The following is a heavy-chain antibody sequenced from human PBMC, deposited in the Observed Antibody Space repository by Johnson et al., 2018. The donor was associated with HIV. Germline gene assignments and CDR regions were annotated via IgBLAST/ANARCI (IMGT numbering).Heavy chain of an antibody. J-gene: IGHJ3*02. V-gene: IGHV3-30*02. CDR3: AREGSGSYQI. CDR2: IWYDGSNK. D-gene: IGHD1-26*01. CDR1: GFIFSSYG. Sequence: QVQLVESGGGLVQPGWSLRLSCAASGFIFSSYGMHWVRQAPGKGLEWVAFIWYDGSNKYYADSVKGRFTISRDNSKNTLHLQMSGLRSEDTAIYYCAREGSGSYQIWGQGTMVTVSS.